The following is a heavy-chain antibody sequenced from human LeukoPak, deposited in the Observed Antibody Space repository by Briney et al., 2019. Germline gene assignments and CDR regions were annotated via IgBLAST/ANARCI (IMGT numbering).Heavy chain of an antibody. CDR3: ARHRDIVTVYRWFDP. Sequence: PSETLSLTCTVSGGSISSYYWSWIRQPPGKGLEWIGYIYYSGSTNYNPSLKSRVTISVDTSKNQFSLKLSSVTAADTAVYYCARHRDIVTVYRWFDPWGQGTLVTVSS. J-gene: IGHJ5*02. V-gene: IGHV4-59*08. CDR1: GGSISSYY. CDR2: IYYSGST. D-gene: IGHD3-9*01.